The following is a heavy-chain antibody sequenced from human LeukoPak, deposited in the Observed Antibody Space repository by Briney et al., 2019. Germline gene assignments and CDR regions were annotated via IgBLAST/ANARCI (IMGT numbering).Heavy chain of an antibody. CDR2: ISWNSGSI. Sequence: GGSLRLSCAASGFTFDDYAMHWVRQAPGKGLEWVSGISWNSGSIGYADSVKGRFTISRDNAKNSLYLQMNSLRAEDMALYYCAKSGSASTSSFFDYWGQGTLVTVPS. CDR3: AKSGSASTSSFFDY. V-gene: IGHV3-9*03. J-gene: IGHJ4*02. CDR1: GFTFDDYA. D-gene: IGHD2-2*01.